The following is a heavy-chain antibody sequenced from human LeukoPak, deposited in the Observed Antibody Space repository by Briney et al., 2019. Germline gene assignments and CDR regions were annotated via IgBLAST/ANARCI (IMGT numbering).Heavy chain of an antibody. D-gene: IGHD7-27*01. J-gene: IGHJ4*02. Sequence: GGSLRLSCSASAFTFSVYWMTWVRQAPGKGLEWVATIKEDGSDKYYVDSVRGRFTISRDNAENSLYLQMNSLRDEDTAVYYCAWVSGDYFDYWGQGTLVTVSS. V-gene: IGHV3-7*04. CDR2: IKEDGSDK. CDR1: AFTFSVYW. CDR3: AWVSGDYFDY.